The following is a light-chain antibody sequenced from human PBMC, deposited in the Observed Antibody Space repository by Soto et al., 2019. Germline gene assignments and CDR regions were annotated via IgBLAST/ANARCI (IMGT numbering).Light chain of an antibody. CDR2: GAS. J-gene: IGKJ3*01. CDR3: QQYGSSPFT. CDR1: QSLSSSY. Sequence: EIVLTRSPGTLSLSPGERATLSCRASQSLSSSYLAWYQQKPGQAPRLLIYGASSRATGIPDRFGGSGSGTDFTLTISRLEPEDFAVYYCQQYGSSPFTFGPGTKVDIK. V-gene: IGKV3-20*01.